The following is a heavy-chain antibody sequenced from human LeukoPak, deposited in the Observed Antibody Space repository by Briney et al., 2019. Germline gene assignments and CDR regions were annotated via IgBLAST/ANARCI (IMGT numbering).Heavy chain of an antibody. CDR1: GFTFSSYD. V-gene: IGHV3-13*01. J-gene: IGHJ5*02. CDR3: ARARCSGGSCYWFDP. CDR2: IGTAGDT. D-gene: IGHD2-15*01. Sequence: GGSLRLPCAASGFTFSSYDMHWVRQATGKGLEWVSAIGTAGDTYYPGSVKGRFTISRENAKNSLYLQMNSLRAGDTAVYYCARARCSGGSCYWFDPWGQGTLVTVSS.